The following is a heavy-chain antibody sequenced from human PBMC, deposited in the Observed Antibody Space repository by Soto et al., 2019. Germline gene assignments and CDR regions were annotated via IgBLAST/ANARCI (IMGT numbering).Heavy chain of an antibody. CDR3: ARAVVAAGNNWFDP. J-gene: IGHJ5*02. Sequence: SETLSLTCTVSGGSISSYYWSWIRQPPGKGLEWIGYIYYSGSTNYNPSLKSRVTISVDTSKTQFSLKLSSVTAADTAVYYCARAVVAAGNNWFDPWGQGTLVTVSS. CDR1: GGSISSYY. CDR2: IYYSGST. V-gene: IGHV4-59*08. D-gene: IGHD2-15*01.